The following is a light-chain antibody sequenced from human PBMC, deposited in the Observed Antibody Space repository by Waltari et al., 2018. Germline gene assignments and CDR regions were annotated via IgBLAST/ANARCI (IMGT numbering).Light chain of an antibody. CDR3: AAWDDSLSALYV. CDR1: SPNVGSNT. CDR2: SNN. Sequence: QSVLTQPPSASGTPGQRATITCSGSSPNVGSNTGNSSQRPPGPAPKRLISSNNQRPSGVPDRFSGSKSGTSASLAISGLQSEDEADYYCAAWDDSLSALYVFGTGTKVTVL. V-gene: IGLV1-44*01. J-gene: IGLJ1*01.